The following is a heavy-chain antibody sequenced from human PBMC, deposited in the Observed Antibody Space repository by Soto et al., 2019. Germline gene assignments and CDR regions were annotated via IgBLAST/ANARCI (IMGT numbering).Heavy chain of an antibody. CDR3: AREIAGINYFDY. D-gene: IGHD2-15*01. J-gene: IGHJ4*02. V-gene: IGHV4-30-4*01. CDR1: GGSISSGDYY. CDR2: IYYNGIT. Sequence: QVQLQESGPGLVKPSQTVSLTCTVSGGSISSGDYYWSWIRQPPGKGLEWIGYIYYNGITYYNPSLKSRLTMSVDTSRSQFSLKLSSVTAADTAVYYCAREIAGINYFDYWGQGTLVTVSS.